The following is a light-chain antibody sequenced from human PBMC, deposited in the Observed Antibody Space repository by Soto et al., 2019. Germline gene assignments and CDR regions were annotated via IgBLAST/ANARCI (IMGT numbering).Light chain of an antibody. V-gene: IGLV4-69*01. CDR2: LNSDGSH. CDR1: SGHSSYA. CDR3: QTWGTGIVV. J-gene: IGLJ2*01. Sequence: QAVLTQSHSASASLGASVKLTCTLSSGHSSYAIAWHQLQPEKGPRYLMKLNSDGSHSKGDGIPDRFSGSSSGAERYLTISSLQSEDEADYYCQTWGTGIVVFGGGTKVTVL.